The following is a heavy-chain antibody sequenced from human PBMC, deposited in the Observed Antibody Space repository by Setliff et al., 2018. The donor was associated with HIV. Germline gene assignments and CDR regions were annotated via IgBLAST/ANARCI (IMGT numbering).Heavy chain of an antibody. V-gene: IGHV4-61*10. D-gene: IGHD3-3*01. CDR1: GGSISSGSYY. Sequence: SLTCTVSGGSISSGSYYWSWIRQPAGKGLEWIGYIYYSGNTNYNPSLKSRVTISVDTSKNQFSLKLSSVTAADTAAYYCARLTILGVVMATYYMDVWGKGTTGTVSS. CDR2: IYYSGNT. CDR3: ARLTILGVVMATYYMDV. J-gene: IGHJ6*03.